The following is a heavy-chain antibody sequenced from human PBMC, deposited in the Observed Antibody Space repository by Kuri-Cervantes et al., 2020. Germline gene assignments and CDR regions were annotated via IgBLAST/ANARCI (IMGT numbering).Heavy chain of an antibody. CDR1: GFTFSSYG. J-gene: IGHJ4*02. V-gene: IGHV3-30*03. Sequence: GESLKISCAASGFTFSSYGMHWVRQAPGKGLEWVAVISYDGSNKYYADSVKGRFAISRDNSKNTLYLQMNSLRAEDTAVYYCARSGWELDGVPVDYWGQGTLVTVSS. CDR2: ISYDGSNK. D-gene: IGHD1-26*01. CDR3: ARSGWELDGVPVDY.